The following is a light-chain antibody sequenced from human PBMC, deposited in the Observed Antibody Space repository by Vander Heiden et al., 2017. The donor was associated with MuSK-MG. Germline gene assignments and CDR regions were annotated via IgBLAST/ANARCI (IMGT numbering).Light chain of an antibody. CDR3: QQYGSSPNT. Sequence: VLTQSPGTLSLSPGEGTTLSCRASQSVTYNYLAWYQQKPCRAPRLLSSFASRRATGIPDRCSGIVSGTDFSLTISRLEPEDCSVYYCQQYGSSPNTFGQGTRLEIK. J-gene: IGKJ5*01. CDR2: FAS. CDR1: QSVTYNY. V-gene: IGKV3-20*01.